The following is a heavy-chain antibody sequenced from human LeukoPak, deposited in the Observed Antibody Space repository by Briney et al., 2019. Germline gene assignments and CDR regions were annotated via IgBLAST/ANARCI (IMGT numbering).Heavy chain of an antibody. Sequence: ASVKVSCKASGGTFSSYAISWVRQAPGQGLEWMGGIIPIFGTANYAQKFQGRVTITTDESTSTAYMELSSLRSEDTAVYYCARAGYYGDSLPFDYWGQGTLVTVSS. V-gene: IGHV1-69*05. CDR1: GGTFSSYA. D-gene: IGHD4-17*01. CDR3: ARAGYYGDSLPFDY. CDR2: IIPIFGTA. J-gene: IGHJ4*02.